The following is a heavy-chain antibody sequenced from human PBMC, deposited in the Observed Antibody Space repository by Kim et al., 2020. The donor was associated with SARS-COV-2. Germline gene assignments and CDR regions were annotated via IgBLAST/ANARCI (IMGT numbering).Heavy chain of an antibody. V-gene: IGHV4-61*02. CDR1: GGSISSGSYY. Sequence: SETLSLTCTVSGGSISSGSYYWSWIRQPAGKGLEWIGRIYTSGSTNYNPSLKSRVTISVDTSKNQFSLKLSSVTAADTAVYYCARDPGGYDILTGYYMGGWFDYWGQGTLVTVSS. D-gene: IGHD3-9*01. CDR3: ARDPGGYDILTGYYMGGWFDY. CDR2: IYTSGST. J-gene: IGHJ4*02.